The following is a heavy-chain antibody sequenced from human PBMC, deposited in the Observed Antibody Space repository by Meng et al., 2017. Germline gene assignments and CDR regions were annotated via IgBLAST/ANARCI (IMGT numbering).Heavy chain of an antibody. CDR3: AGTSEYYDSSGYYLVSAFDY. J-gene: IGHJ4*02. CDR2: SYSGCST. Sequence: GESLKISCAASGFTVSSNYMSWVRQALGKGLECVSVSYSGCSTYYADSVKGRFTISRDISKNTLYLQMNSLRADDTPVYYCAGTSEYYDSSGYYLVSAFDYWGQGTLVTVSS. D-gene: IGHD3-22*01. CDR1: GFTVSSNY. V-gene: IGHV3-53*01.